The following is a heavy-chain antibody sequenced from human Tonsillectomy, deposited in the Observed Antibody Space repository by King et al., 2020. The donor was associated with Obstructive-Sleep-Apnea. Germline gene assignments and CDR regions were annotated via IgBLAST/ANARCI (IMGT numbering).Heavy chain of an antibody. D-gene: IGHD1/OR15-1a*01. CDR3: ARDLNSDAPNFDY. Sequence: QLQESGPGLVKPSETLSLTCTVSGASISRSGLYWGWVRQPPGKGLEWIGSINYRGSTYYNPSLNRRVTMSVHTSSNQFSLRLSSVTAADTAVYYCARDLNSDAPNFDYWGQGTLAAVSS. CDR1: GASISRSGLY. J-gene: IGHJ4*02. CDR2: INYRGST. V-gene: IGHV4-39*07.